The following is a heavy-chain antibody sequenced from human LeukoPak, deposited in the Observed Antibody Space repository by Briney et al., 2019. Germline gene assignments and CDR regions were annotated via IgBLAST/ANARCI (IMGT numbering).Heavy chain of an antibody. CDR3: ARGGPYYYGSGSNYWYFDL. CDR2: INTNTGNP. Sequence: ASVKVSCKASGYTFTSYAMNWVRQAPGQGLEWMGWINTNTGNPTYAQGFTGRFVFSLDTSVSTAYLQISSLKSEDTAVYYCARGGPYYYGSGSNYWYFDLWGRGTLVTVSS. CDR1: GYTFTSYA. D-gene: IGHD3-10*01. V-gene: IGHV7-4-1*02. J-gene: IGHJ2*01.